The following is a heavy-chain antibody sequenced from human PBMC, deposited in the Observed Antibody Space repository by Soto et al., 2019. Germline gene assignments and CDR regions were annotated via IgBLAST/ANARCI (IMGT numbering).Heavy chain of an antibody. CDR1: GGSISSGDHY. Sequence: SETLSLTCTVSGGSISSGDHYWSWIRQPPGKGLEWIGYIYYSGSTYYNPSLKSRVTISVDTSKNQFSLKLSSVTAADTAVYYCASGPYYDILTGAYYGMDVWGQGTTVTVSS. J-gene: IGHJ6*02. CDR2: IYYSGST. V-gene: IGHV4-30-4*01. D-gene: IGHD3-9*01. CDR3: ASGPYYDILTGAYYGMDV.